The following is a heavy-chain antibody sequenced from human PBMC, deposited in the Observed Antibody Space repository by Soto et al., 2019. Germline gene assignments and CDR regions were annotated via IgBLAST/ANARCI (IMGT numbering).Heavy chain of an antibody. CDR2: INHSGST. Sequence: QVQLQQWGAGLLKPSETLSLTCAVYGGSFSGYYWSWIRQPPGKGLEWIGEINHSGSTNSNPSRKSRVTISVDTSKDQFSLKRSSVTGADTAVYYCVRGSGWDIVVVPAAILPFDYWGQGTLVTVPS. V-gene: IGHV4-34*01. D-gene: IGHD2-2*02. CDR3: VRGSGWDIVVVPAAILPFDY. CDR1: GGSFSGYY. J-gene: IGHJ4*02.